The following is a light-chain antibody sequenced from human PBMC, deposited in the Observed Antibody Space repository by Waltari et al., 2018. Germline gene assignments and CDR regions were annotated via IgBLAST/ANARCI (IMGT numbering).Light chain of an antibody. CDR1: QSVGIY. V-gene: IGKV3-20*01. Sequence: EIVLTQSPGTLSLSPGERATLSCRASQSVGIYLAWYQQKPGQAPRPLIYHASTRATGIPDRFSARGSGTDFSLTISRLEPEDCAVYYCQKYESLPATFGQGTKVEIK. J-gene: IGKJ1*01. CDR2: HAS. CDR3: QKYESLPAT.